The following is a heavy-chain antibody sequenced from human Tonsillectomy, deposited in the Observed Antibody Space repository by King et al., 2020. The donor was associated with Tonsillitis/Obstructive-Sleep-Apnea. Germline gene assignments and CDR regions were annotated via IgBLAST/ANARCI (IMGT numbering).Heavy chain of an antibody. Sequence: VQLVESGGGLVQPGGSLRFSCAASGFTFSSYAMSWVRQAPGKGLEWVSGISGSGGSTYYADSVKGRFTLSRDNSKNTLHLQMNSLRAEDTAVYYCAKALWFGELLPFDYWGQGTLVTVSS. CDR1: GFTFSSYA. CDR3: AKALWFGELLPFDY. CDR2: ISGSGGST. D-gene: IGHD3-10*01. J-gene: IGHJ4*02. V-gene: IGHV3-23*04.